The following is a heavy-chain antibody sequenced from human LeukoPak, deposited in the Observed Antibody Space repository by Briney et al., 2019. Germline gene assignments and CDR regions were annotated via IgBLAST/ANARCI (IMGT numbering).Heavy chain of an antibody. V-gene: IGHV1-2*04. D-gene: IGHD3-10*01. CDR2: INPNSGGT. J-gene: IGHJ6*02. Sequence: ASVKVSCKASGYTFTSYDINWVRQAPGQGLEWMGWINPNSGGTNYAQKFQGWVTMTRDTSISTAYMELSRLRSDDTAVYYCARADGSGSFYGMDVWGQGTPVTVSS. CDR3: ARADGSGSFYGMDV. CDR1: GYTFTSYD.